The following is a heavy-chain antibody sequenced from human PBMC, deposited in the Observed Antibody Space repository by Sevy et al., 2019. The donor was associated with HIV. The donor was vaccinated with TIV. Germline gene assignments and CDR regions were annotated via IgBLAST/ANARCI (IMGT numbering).Heavy chain of an antibody. Sequence: SETLSLTCAVYGGSFSDYYWSWIRQPPGGGLERIGEISHIGSTKYNPSLKSRVTMSLDTSTNQFSLKLKSMTAADTAVYYCARSIASVLPGPLGLFFRVYSNWFGPWGQGTLVTVSS. V-gene: IGHV4-34*01. CDR1: GGSFSDYY. J-gene: IGHJ5*02. D-gene: IGHD6-13*01. CDR3: ARSIASVLPGPLGLFFRVYSNWFGP. CDR2: ISHIGST.